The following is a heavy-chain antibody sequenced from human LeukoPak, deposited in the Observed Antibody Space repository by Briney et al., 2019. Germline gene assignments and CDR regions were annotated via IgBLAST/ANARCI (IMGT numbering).Heavy chain of an antibody. D-gene: IGHD1-1*01. Sequence: SETLPLTCTLSGDSSTSSYWTWIRLPPGKALEWIGYIYYTGSTNYNPSLKSRVTISVDTSKNQLSLKLISVTAADTAVYYCARAPTGSVDYWGPGALVTVSS. V-gene: IGHV4-59*01. CDR3: ARAPTGSVDY. CDR1: GDSSTSSY. CDR2: IYYTGST. J-gene: IGHJ4*02.